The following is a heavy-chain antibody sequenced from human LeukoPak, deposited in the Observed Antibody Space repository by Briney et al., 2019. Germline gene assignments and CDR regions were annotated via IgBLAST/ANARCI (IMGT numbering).Heavy chain of an antibody. Sequence: SETLSLTCTVSGGSISSSSYYWGWIRQPPGKGLEWIGSIYYSGSTYYNPSLKSRVTISIDTSKNQFSLKLSSVTAADTAVYYCARSESYYYGSGSFSFDPWGQGTLVTVSS. J-gene: IGHJ5*02. CDR1: GGSISSSSYY. CDR3: ARSESYYYGSGSFSFDP. D-gene: IGHD3-10*01. V-gene: IGHV4-39*01. CDR2: IYYSGST.